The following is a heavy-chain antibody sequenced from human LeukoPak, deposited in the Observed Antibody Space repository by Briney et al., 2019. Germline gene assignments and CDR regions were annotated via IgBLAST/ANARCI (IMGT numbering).Heavy chain of an antibody. D-gene: IGHD6-19*01. J-gene: IGHJ4*02. CDR3: ARDSRYSSGWIADY. Sequence: GGSLRLSCAASGFTFSSYWMSWVRQAPGKGLEWVANIKQDGSEKYYVDSVKGRFTTSRDNAKNSLYLQMNSLRAEDTAVYYCARDSRYSSGWIADYWGQGTLVTVSS. CDR1: GFTFSSYW. V-gene: IGHV3-7*01. CDR2: IKQDGSEK.